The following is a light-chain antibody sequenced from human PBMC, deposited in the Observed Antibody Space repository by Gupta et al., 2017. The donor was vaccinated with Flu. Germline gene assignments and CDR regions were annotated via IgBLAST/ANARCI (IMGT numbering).Light chain of an antibody. Sequence: DIQMTQSPSSLSASVGDRVTSTCRASQSISSYLNYYQQKPGKAPKLLIYAASRVQSGVPSRISSSGSATDITLIISSLPPDDLVTYCCQQSYSTPLTFGGGTKVEIK. CDR2: AAS. CDR1: QSISSY. J-gene: IGKJ4*01. CDR3: QQSYSTPLT. V-gene: IGKV1-39*01.